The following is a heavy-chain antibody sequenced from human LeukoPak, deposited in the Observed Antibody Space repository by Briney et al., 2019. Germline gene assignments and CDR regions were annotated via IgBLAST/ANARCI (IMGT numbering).Heavy chain of an antibody. CDR1: GGSISSSDYY. CDR2: IYYSGST. Sequence: SETLSLTCTVSGGSISSSDYYWGWIRQPPGKGLDWIGSIYYSGSTYYNPSLKSRVTTSVDTSKNQVSLQLTSVTAADTAVYYCVRPTVTTSDRGAFNIWGQGTMVTVSS. D-gene: IGHD4-17*01. V-gene: IGHV4-39*01. CDR3: VRPTVTTSDRGAFNI. J-gene: IGHJ3*02.